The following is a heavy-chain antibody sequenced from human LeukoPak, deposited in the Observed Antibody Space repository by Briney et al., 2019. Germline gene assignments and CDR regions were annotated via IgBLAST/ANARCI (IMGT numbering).Heavy chain of an antibody. Sequence: SETLSLTCAVYGGSFSGYYWSWIRQPPGKGLEWIGEINHSGSTNYNPSLKSRVTISVDTSKNQFSLKLSSVTAADTAVYYRARYAGAVTKYYYYYMDVWGKGTTVTVSS. CDR1: GGSFSGYY. CDR3: ARYAGAVTKYYYYYMDV. D-gene: IGHD4-17*01. J-gene: IGHJ6*03. CDR2: INHSGST. V-gene: IGHV4-34*01.